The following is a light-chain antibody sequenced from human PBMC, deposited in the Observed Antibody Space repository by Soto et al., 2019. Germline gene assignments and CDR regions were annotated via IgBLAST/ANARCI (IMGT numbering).Light chain of an antibody. V-gene: IGKV3-20*01. CDR3: QQYGGSPRT. Sequence: EIVLTQSPGTLSLSPGERGTLSCRASQSVSSGYLAWYQQKPGQAPRLLIYVASSRATGIPDRFSGSGSGTDFTLTISRLEPEDFAVYYCQQYGGSPRTFGQGTKVDIK. CDR2: VAS. CDR1: QSVSSGY. J-gene: IGKJ1*01.